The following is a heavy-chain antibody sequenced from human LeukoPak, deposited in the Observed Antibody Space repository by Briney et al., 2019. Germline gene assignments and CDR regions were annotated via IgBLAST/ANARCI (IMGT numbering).Heavy chain of an antibody. CDR2: ISSVTSYI. J-gene: IGHJ4*02. CDR3: ARSYGDYGGDY. CDR1: GFTFSSYS. V-gene: IGHV3-21*01. Sequence: GGSLRLSCTASGFTFSSYSMNWVRQAPGKGLEWVSSISSVTSYIDHADSVKGRFTISRDNAKNSLYLQMNSLRAEDTAVYYCARSYGDYGGDYWGQGTLVTVSS. D-gene: IGHD4-17*01.